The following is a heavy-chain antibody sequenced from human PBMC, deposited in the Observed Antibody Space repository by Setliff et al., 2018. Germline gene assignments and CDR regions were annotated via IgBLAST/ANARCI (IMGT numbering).Heavy chain of an antibody. V-gene: IGHV3-48*01. J-gene: IGHJ4*02. CDR1: GFTFRDYS. D-gene: IGHD1-26*01. Sequence: PGESLKISCATSGFTFRDYSLVWVRQAPGKGLEWVSSISSTSYTIYYADSVKGRFTISRDNAKNSLYLQMNSLRAEDTAVYYCARDWEQRGYYFDYWGQGTLVTV. CDR3: ARDWEQRGYYFDY. CDR2: ISSTSYTI.